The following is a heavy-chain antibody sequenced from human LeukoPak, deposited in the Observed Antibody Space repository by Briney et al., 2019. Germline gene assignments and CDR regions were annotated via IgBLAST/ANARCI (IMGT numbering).Heavy chain of an antibody. CDR2: IYYSGNT. D-gene: IGHD1-26*01. J-gene: IGHJ3*02. Sequence: SETLSLTCTVSGGAISSTSYYWGWLRQPPGKGLEWVGNIYYSGNTFYNPPLKSRVTISVDTSRNQFSLKLSSVTAADTAVYYCARYSGSHYAFDIWGQGTMVTVSS. CDR3: ARYSGSHYAFDI. CDR1: GGAISSTSYY. V-gene: IGHV4-39*01.